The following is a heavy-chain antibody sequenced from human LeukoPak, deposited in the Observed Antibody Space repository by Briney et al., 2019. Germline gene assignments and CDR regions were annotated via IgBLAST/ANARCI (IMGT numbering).Heavy chain of an antibody. D-gene: IGHD3-22*01. Sequence: ASVKVSCKASGYTFTSYDINWVRQATGQGLEWMGWMNPNSGNTGYAQKFQGRVTMTRNTSISTAYMELSSLRSEDTAVYYCARGRYYYDSSGYYSWFDPWGQGTLVTVSS. CDR1: GYTFTSYD. J-gene: IGHJ5*02. CDR2: MNPNSGNT. CDR3: ARGRYYYDSSGYYSWFDP. V-gene: IGHV1-8*01.